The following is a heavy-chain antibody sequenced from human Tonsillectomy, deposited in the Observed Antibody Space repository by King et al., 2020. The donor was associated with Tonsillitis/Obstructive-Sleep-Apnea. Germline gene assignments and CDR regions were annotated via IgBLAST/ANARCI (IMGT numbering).Heavy chain of an antibody. J-gene: IGHJ3*01. Sequence: ITLKESGPTLVKPTQTLTLTCTFSGFPLSTSGVGVGWIRQPPGKALEWLALIYWDDDKRYSPSLKSRLTITKDTSKNQVVLTMTNMDPVDTATYYCTHTRAGHIVVGPAIEGFNGWGQRRVVTASS. D-gene: IGHD2-21*02. CDR1: GFPLSTSGVG. CDR3: THTRAGHIVVGPAIEGFNG. CDR2: IYWDDDK. V-gene: IGHV2-5*02.